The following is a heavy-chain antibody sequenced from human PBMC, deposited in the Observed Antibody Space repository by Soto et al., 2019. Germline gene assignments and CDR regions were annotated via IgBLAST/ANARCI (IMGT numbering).Heavy chain of an antibody. J-gene: IGHJ4*02. CDR2: ISGSGSNT. CDR3: AKDMDLFIEVVPAATGSFDF. D-gene: IGHD2-2*01. Sequence: EVQLLESGGGVVQPGGSLRLSCAASGFTFSNYGMSWVRLAPGKGLEWVAGISGSGSNTYYADSVKGRFTITRDNSKETVFLQINSLRAEDTAIYYCAKDMDLFIEVVPAATGSFDFWGQGTLVTVSS. CDR1: GFTFSNYG. V-gene: IGHV3-23*01.